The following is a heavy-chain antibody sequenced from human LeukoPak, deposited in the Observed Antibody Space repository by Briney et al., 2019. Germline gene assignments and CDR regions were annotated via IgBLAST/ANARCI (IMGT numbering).Heavy chain of an antibody. CDR1: GYTFTSYD. J-gene: IGHJ4*02. CDR2: MNPNSGNT. D-gene: IGHD6-6*01. CDR3: ARESAARGFDY. V-gene: IGHV1-8*01. Sequence: ASVKVSCKASGYTFTSYDINWVRQAPGQGLEWMGWMNPNSGNTGYAQKFQGRVTMTKNTSISTAYMELSSLRSEDTAVYYCARESAARGFDYWGQGTLVTVSS.